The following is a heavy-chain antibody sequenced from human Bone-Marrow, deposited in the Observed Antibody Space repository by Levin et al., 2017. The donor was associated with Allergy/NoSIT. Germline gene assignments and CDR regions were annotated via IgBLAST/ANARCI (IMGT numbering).Heavy chain of an antibody. CDR2: ISSSSSYI. D-gene: IGHD5-18*01. CDR1: GFTFSSYS. Sequence: KTGGSLRLSCAASGFTFSSYSMNWVRQAPGKGLEWVSSISSSSSYIYYADSVKGRFTISRDNAKNSLYLQMNSLRAEDTAVYYCARDPIYSYGHPFRRTRDRKRKFDYWGQGTLVTVSS. J-gene: IGHJ4*02. CDR3: ARDPIYSYGHPFRRTRDRKRKFDY. V-gene: IGHV3-21*01.